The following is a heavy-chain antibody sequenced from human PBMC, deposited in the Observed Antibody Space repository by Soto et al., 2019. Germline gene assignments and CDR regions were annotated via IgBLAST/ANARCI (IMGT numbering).Heavy chain of an antibody. V-gene: IGHV4-34*01. CDR3: ARLVDPGHFDY. J-gene: IGHJ4*02. D-gene: IGHD2-2*01. CDR2: INHSGST. CDR1: GGTFSGYY. Sequence: KTSETLSLTCAVYGGTFSGYYWSWIRQPPGKGLEWIGEINHSGSTNYNPSLKSRVTISVDTSKNQFSLKLSSVTAADTAVYYCARLVDPGHFDYWGQGTLVTVSS.